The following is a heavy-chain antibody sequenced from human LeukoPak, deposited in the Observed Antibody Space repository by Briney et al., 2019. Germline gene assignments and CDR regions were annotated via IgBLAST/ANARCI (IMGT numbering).Heavy chain of an antibody. CDR3: ARVGSYYYYMDV. D-gene: IGHD2-15*01. CDR2: ISSSSSYI. Sequence: GSLRLSCAASGFTFSSYSMNWVRQAPGKGLEWVSSISSSSSYIYYADSVKGRFTISRDNAKNSLYLQMNSLRAEDTAVYSCARVGSYYYYMDVWGKGTTVTVSS. J-gene: IGHJ6*03. V-gene: IGHV3-21*01. CDR1: GFTFSSYS.